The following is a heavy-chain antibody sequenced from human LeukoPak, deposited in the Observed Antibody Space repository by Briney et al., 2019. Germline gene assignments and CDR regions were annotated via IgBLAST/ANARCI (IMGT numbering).Heavy chain of an antibody. CDR2: IYYSGST. D-gene: IGHD4-17*01. V-gene: IGHV4-59*08. Sequence: SETLSLTCTVSAGSISSYYWSWLRQPPGKGLEWIGYIYYSGSTNYNPSLKSRVTISVDTSKNQFSLKLSSVTAADTAVYYRARQGATVTTLYFQHWGQGTLVTVSS. CDR3: ARQGATVTTLYFQH. J-gene: IGHJ1*01. CDR1: AGSISSYY.